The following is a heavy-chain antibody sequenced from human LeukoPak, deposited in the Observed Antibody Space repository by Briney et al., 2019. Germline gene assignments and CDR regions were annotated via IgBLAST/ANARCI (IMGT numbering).Heavy chain of an antibody. CDR3: ARGSSLYYGSGSGLAFDY. D-gene: IGHD3-10*01. Sequence: GGSLRLSCAASGFTFSSYAMHWVRQAPGKGLEWVAVISYDGSNKYYADSVKGRFTISRDNSKNTLYLQMNSLRAEDTAVYYCARGSSLYYGSGSGLAFDYWGQGTLVTVSS. CDR1: GFTFSSYA. V-gene: IGHV3-30-3*01. CDR2: ISYDGSNK. J-gene: IGHJ4*02.